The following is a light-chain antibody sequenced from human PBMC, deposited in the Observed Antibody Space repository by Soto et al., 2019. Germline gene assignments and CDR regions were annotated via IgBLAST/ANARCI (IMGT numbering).Light chain of an antibody. V-gene: IGLV2-8*01. Sequence: QSVLTQPPSASGSPGQSVTISCTGTSSDVGGYNYVSWYQQHPGKAPKLMIYEVSKRPSGVPDRFSGSKSGNTASLTVSGLQAEAEADYYCSSYAGSNNFEVVFGGGTKLTVL. CDR2: EVS. J-gene: IGLJ2*01. CDR3: SSYAGSNNFEVV. CDR1: SSDVGGYNY.